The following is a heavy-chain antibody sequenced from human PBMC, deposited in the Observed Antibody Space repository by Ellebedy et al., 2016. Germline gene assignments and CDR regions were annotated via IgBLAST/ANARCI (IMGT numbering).Heavy chain of an antibody. CDR3: ARVTYYYDSSGVDY. D-gene: IGHD3-22*01. Sequence: SETLSLXCTVSGGSISSSSSYWGWIRQPPGKGLEWIGSIYYSGSTYYNPSLKSRVTISVDTSKNQFSLKLSSVTAADTAVYYCARVTYYYDSSGVDYWGQGTLVTVSS. J-gene: IGHJ4*02. V-gene: IGHV4-39*07. CDR1: GGSISSSSSY. CDR2: IYYSGST.